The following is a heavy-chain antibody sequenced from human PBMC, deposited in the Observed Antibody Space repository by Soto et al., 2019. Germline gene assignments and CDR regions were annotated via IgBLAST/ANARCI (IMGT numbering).Heavy chain of an antibody. CDR2: IWYDGSNK. CDR3: ARDSTDQTRDWNYLYYFDY. V-gene: IGHV3-33*01. Sequence: GGSLRLSCAASGFTFSSYGMHWVRQAPGKGLEWVAVIWYDGSNKYYADSVKGRFTISRDNSKNTLYLQMNSLRAEDTAVYYCARDSTDQTRDWNYLYYFDYWGQGTLVTVSS. D-gene: IGHD1-7*01. CDR1: GFTFSSYG. J-gene: IGHJ4*02.